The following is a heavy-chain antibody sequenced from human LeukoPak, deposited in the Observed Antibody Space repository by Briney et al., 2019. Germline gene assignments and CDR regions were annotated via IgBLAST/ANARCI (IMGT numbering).Heavy chain of an antibody. CDR3: ARRGINYYYYYMDV. J-gene: IGHJ6*03. D-gene: IGHD3-10*01. CDR1: GYTFTGYY. Sequence: ASVKVSCKASGYTFTGYYMHWVRQAPGQGLEWMGWMNPNSGNTGYAQKFQGRVTMTRNTSISTAYMELSSLRSEDTAVYYCARRGINYYYYYMDVWGKGTTVTVSS. CDR2: MNPNSGNT. V-gene: IGHV1-8*02.